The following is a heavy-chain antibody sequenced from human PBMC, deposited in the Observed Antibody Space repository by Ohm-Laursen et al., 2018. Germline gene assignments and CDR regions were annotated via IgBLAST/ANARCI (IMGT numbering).Heavy chain of an antibody. CDR1: GFTFSSYS. J-gene: IGHJ4*02. D-gene: IGHD4-17*01. V-gene: IGHV3-21*04. CDR3: ARGPARTVTTLGY. CDR2: ISSSSSYI. Sequence: SLRLSCTASGFTFSSYSMNWVRQAPGKGLEWVSSISSSSSYIYYADSVKGRFTISRDNAKNSLYLQMNSLRAEDTAVYYCARGPARTVTTLGYWGQGTLVTVSS.